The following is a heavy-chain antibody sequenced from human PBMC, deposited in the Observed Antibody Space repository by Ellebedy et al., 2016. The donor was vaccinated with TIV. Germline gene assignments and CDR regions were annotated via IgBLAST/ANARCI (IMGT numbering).Heavy chain of an antibody. CDR2: IWYDGSNK. J-gene: IGHJ4*02. Sequence: GESLKISCAASGFTFSSYVMHWVRQAPGNGLEWVAVIWYDGSNKYYADSVKGRFTISRDNSKNTLYLQMNSLRAEDTAVYYCARDQGSGWGALDDWGQGTLVTVSS. V-gene: IGHV3-33*01. D-gene: IGHD6-19*01. CDR3: ARDQGSGWGALDD. CDR1: GFTFSSYV.